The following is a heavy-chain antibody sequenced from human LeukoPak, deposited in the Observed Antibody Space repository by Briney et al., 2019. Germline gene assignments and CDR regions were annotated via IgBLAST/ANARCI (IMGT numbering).Heavy chain of an antibody. Sequence: ASVKVSCKASGYTFTGYYMHWVRQAPGQGLEWMGWINPNSGGTNYAQKFQGRVTMTRDTSISTAYMELSSLRSEDMAVYYCARDLRLQGYYYYYYMDVWGKGTTVTVSS. CDR2: INPNSGGT. D-gene: IGHD5/OR15-5a*01. CDR3: ARDLRLQGYYYYYYMDV. J-gene: IGHJ6*03. V-gene: IGHV1-2*02. CDR1: GYTFTGYY.